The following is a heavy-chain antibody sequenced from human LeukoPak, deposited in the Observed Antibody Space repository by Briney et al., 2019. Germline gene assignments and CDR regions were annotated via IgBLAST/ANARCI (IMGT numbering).Heavy chain of an antibody. CDR3: AKDMEEAPYYYYGMDV. CDR1: GFNFSHYG. V-gene: IGHV3-9*01. J-gene: IGHJ6*02. CDR2: ISWNSGSI. Sequence: PGGSLRLSCAASGFNFSHYGMHWVRQAPGKGLEWVSGISWNSGSIGYADSVKGRFTISRDNAKNSLYLQMNSLRAEDTALYYCAKDMEEAPYYYYGMDVWGQGTTVTVSS. D-gene: IGHD3-3*01.